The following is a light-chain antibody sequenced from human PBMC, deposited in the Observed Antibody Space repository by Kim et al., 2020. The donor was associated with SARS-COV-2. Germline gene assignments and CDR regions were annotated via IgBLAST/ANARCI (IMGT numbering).Light chain of an antibody. J-gene: IGKJ2*01. CDR1: QSVSSN. V-gene: IGKV3-15*01. CDR2: GAS. CDR3: QQYNNWPPIT. Sequence: SPGERAPLSCRASQSVSSNLAWYQQKPGQAPRLLIYGASTRATGIPARFSGSGSGTEFTLTISSLQSEDFAVYYCQQYNNWPPITFGQGTKLEI.